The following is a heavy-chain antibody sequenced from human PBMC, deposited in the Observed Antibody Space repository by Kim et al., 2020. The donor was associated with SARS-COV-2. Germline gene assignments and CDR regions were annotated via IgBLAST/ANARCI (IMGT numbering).Heavy chain of an antibody. CDR1: GGSFSGYY. D-gene: IGHD3-10*01. J-gene: IGHJ5*02. CDR3: AREGEWFGRRGFDP. V-gene: IGHV4-34*01. Sequence: SETLSLTCAVYGGSFSGYYWSWIRQPPGKGLEWIGEINHSGSTNYNPSLKSRVTISVDTSKNQFSLKLSSVTAADTAVYYCAREGEWFGRRGFDPWGQGTLVTVSS. CDR2: INHSGST.